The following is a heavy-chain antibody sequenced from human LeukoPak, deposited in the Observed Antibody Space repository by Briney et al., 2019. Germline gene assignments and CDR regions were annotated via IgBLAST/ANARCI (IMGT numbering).Heavy chain of an antibody. CDR3: ARHNSSGYLIAFDY. D-gene: IGHD3-22*01. V-gene: IGHV1-2*02. J-gene: IGHJ4*02. Sequence: ASVKVSCKASGYTFTGYYMHWVRQAPGQGLEWMGWINPNSGGTNYAQKFQGRVTMTRDTSISTAYMELSRLRSDDTAVYYCARHNSSGYLIAFDYWGQGTLVTVSS. CDR1: GYTFTGYY. CDR2: INPNSGGT.